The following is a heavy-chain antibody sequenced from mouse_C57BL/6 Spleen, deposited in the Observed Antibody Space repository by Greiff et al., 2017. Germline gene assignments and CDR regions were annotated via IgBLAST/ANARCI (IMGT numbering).Heavy chain of an antibody. CDR2: IWSGGST. CDR1: GFSLTSYG. Sequence: VQRVESGPGLVQPSQSLSITCTVSGFSLTSYGVHWVRQSPGKGLEWLGVIWSGGSTDYNAAFISRLSISKDNSKSQVFFKMNSLQADDTAIYYCARNCNYGYYAMDYWGQGTSVTVSS. V-gene: IGHV2-2*01. CDR3: ARNCNYGYYAMDY. J-gene: IGHJ4*01. D-gene: IGHD2-1*01.